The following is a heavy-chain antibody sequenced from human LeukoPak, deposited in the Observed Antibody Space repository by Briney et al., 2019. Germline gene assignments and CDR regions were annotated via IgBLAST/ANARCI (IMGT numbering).Heavy chain of an antibody. CDR3: ARDPNKDWFDS. Sequence: GGSLRLSCAASGFTFSSYSMNWVRQAPGKGLEWVSYISSSSSTIYYADSVKGRFTISRDNAKNSLYLQMNSLRAEDTAVYYCARDPNKDWFDSWGQGTLVTVSS. J-gene: IGHJ5*01. CDR1: GFTFSSYS. V-gene: IGHV3-48*01. D-gene: IGHD2-8*01. CDR2: ISSSSSTI.